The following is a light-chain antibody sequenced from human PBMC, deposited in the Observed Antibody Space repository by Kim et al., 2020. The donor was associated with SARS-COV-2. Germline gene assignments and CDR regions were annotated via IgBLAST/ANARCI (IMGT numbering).Light chain of an antibody. CDR3: LQTRDNPLT. V-gene: IGKV2-28*01. J-gene: IGKJ1*01. Sequence: DIVMTQSPLSLPVTPGESASISCRSSQSPLSENGNNYLDWFLQRPGQSPQLLIYLGSIRASGVPDRFSGSGSGTDFTLKISRVEAEDVGVYYCLQTRDNPLTFGQGTKVDIK. CDR2: LGS. CDR1: QSPLSENGNNY.